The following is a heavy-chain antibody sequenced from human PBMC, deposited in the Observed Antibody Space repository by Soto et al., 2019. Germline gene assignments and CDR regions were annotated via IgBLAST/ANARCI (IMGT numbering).Heavy chain of an antibody. D-gene: IGHD3-22*01. CDR2: IYYSGST. J-gene: IGHJ5*02. Sequence: LSLTCTVSGGSISSGDYYWSWIRQPPGKGLEWIGYIYYSGSTYYNPSLKSRVTISVDTSKNQFSLKLSSVTAADTAVYYCAREGYLLYYDSSGYAGGNWFDPWGQGTLVTVSS. CDR1: GGSISSGDYY. V-gene: IGHV4-30-4*01. CDR3: AREGYLLYYDSSGYAGGNWFDP.